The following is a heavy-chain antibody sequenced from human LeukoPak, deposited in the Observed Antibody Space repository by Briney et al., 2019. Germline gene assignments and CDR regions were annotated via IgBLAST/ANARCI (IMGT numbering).Heavy chain of an antibody. Sequence: ASLRVSRKASGYTFTNYYIHWVRQAPGQGLEWTALIYPSGGSTNYAQTLQGRVTITRDTSTSTVYMELSRLRSEDTAVYYCAREGPYSDSSRSRFDYWGQGTLVTVS. V-gene: IGHV1-46*04. J-gene: IGHJ4*02. D-gene: IGHD6-6*01. CDR2: IYPSGGST. CDR3: AREGPYSDSSRSRFDY. CDR1: GYTFTNYY.